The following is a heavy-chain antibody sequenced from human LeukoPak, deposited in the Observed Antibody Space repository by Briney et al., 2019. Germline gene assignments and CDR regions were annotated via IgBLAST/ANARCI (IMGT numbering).Heavy chain of an antibody. Sequence: PSATLSLTCTVSGGSISSGGYYWSWIRQHPGNGLEWIGYIYYSGSTYYNPSLKSRVTISVDTSKNQFSLKLSSVTAADTAVYYCARDRYTVVSWYFDLWGRGTLVTVSS. CDR1: GGSISSGGYY. J-gene: IGHJ2*01. CDR2: IYYSGST. CDR3: ARDRYTVVSWYFDL. D-gene: IGHD4-23*01. V-gene: IGHV4-31*03.